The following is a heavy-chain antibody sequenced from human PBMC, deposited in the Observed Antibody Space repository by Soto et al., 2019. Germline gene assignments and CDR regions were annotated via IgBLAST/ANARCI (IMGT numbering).Heavy chain of an antibody. D-gene: IGHD7-27*01. CDR1: GDSISTDY. Sequence: QVHLQESGPGLVKPSETLSLTCTVSGDSISTDYWSWIRQSPGKGLEWIGFIYYGGSTNYKPSLKRRVTISVDTPKNQFSLNLSSVTAADTAVYYCAKNWNWGSLVHWGQGTMVTVSS. V-gene: IGHV4-59*08. J-gene: IGHJ4*02. CDR2: IYYGGST. CDR3: AKNWNWGSLVH.